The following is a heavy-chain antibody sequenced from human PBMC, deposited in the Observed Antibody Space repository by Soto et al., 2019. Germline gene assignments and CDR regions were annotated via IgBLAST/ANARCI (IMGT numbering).Heavy chain of an antibody. CDR2: ISGSGGGT. V-gene: IGHV3-23*01. CDR1: GFTFSSYA. CDR3: AKDRMEAYDFWSGNYYYGMDV. J-gene: IGHJ6*02. D-gene: IGHD3-3*01. Sequence: GGSLRLSCAASGFTFSSYAMSWVRQAPGKGLEWVSAISGSGGGTYYADSVKGRFTISRDNSKNTLYLQMNSLRAEDTAVYYCAKDRMEAYDFWSGNYYYGMDVWGQGTTVTVS.